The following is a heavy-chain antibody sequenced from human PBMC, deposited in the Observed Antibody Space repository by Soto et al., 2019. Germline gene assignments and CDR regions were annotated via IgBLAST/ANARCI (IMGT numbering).Heavy chain of an antibody. CDR1: GYSISSGYY. Sequence: ETLSLTCAVSGYSISSGYYWGWIRQPPGKGLEWIGSIYHSGSTYYNPSLKSRVTISVDTSKNQFSLKLSSVTAADTAVYYCAREGWLASYGAFDIWGQGTMVTVSS. J-gene: IGHJ3*02. V-gene: IGHV4-38-2*02. CDR3: AREGWLASYGAFDI. D-gene: IGHD3-22*01. CDR2: IYHSGST.